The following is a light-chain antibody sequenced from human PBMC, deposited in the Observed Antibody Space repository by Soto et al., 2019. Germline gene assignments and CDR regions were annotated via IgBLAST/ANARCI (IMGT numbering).Light chain of an antibody. CDR2: DVT. CDR1: DSDIGGSNH. V-gene: IGLV2-11*01. J-gene: IGLJ1*01. Sequence: QSVLTQPRSVSGSPGQSVTISCSGTDSDIGGSNHVSWYQHHPDKAPNLLIFDVTKRPSGVPGRFSGSKSGNTASLTISGLQAEDGADYYCCSDAGSYTFVFGTGTKLTVL. CDR3: CSDAGSYTFV.